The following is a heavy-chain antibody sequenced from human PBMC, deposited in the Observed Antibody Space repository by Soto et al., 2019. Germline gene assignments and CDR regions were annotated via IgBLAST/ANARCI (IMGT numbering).Heavy chain of an antibody. V-gene: IGHV1-18*01. Sequence: QVQLVQSGAEVKKPGASVKVSCKASGYTFTSYGISWVRQAPGQGLEWMGWISAYNGNTNYAQKLQGRVTMTTDTATSTAYMELRSLRSDDTAVYYCARGEFVYYDVWSGYSPFDYWGQGTLVTVSS. D-gene: IGHD3-3*01. J-gene: IGHJ4*02. CDR1: GYTFTSYG. CDR3: ARGEFVYYDVWSGYSPFDY. CDR2: ISAYNGNT.